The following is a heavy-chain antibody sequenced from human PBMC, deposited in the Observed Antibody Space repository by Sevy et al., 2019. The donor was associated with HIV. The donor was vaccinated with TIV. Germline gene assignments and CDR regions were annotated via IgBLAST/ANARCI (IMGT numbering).Heavy chain of an antibody. J-gene: IGHJ4*02. V-gene: IGHV3-64D*06. Sequence: GGSLRLSCSASGFTFSSYAMHWVRQAPGKGLEYVSRISSNGGSTYYADSVKGRFTISRDNSKNTLYLQMSSLRAEDTAVYYCVKLSLITGTTGYFDYWGQGTLVTVSS. CDR1: GFTFSSYA. D-gene: IGHD1-7*01. CDR2: ISSNGGST. CDR3: VKLSLITGTTGYFDY.